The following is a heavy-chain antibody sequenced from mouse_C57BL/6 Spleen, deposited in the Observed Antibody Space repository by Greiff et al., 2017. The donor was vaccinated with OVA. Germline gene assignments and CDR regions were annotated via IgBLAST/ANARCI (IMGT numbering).Heavy chain of an antibody. D-gene: IGHD4-1*01. J-gene: IGHJ3*01. V-gene: IGHV1-80*01. CDR2: IYPGDGDT. CDR1: GYAFSSYW. Sequence: QVQLHQSGAELVKPGASVKISCKASGYAFSSYWMNWVKQRPGKGLEWIGQIYPGDGDTNYNGKFKGKATLTADKSASTAYMQRSSLTSKDSAVYFCARRANWAWFAYWGQGTLVTVSA. CDR3: ARRANWAWFAY.